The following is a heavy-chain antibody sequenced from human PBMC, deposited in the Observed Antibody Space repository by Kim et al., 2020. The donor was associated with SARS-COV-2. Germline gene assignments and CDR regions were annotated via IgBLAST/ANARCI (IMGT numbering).Heavy chain of an antibody. V-gene: IGHV4-39*01. CDR1: GGSISSSSYY. J-gene: IGHJ3*02. D-gene: IGHD3-10*01. CDR3: ARIGGFREFFDAFDI. Sequence: SETLSLTCTVSGGSISSSSYYWGWIRQPPGKGLEWIGSIYYSGSTYYNPSLKSRVTISVDTSKNQFSLKLSSVTAADTAVYYCARIGGFREFFDAFDIWGQGTMVTVSS. CDR2: IYYSGST.